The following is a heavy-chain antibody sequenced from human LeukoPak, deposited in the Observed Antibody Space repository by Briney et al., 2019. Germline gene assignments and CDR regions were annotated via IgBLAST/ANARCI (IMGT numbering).Heavy chain of an antibody. CDR3: AREKAGIVGISPFDY. D-gene: IGHD2-15*01. CDR2: INHSGST. V-gene: IGHV4-34*01. CDR1: GGSFSGYY. Sequence: SETLSLTCAVYGGSFSGYYWSWIRQPPGKGLEWIGEINHSGSTNYNPSLKSRVTISVDTSKNQFSLKLSSVTAADTTVYYGAREKAGIVGISPFDYWGQGTLVTVSS. J-gene: IGHJ4*02.